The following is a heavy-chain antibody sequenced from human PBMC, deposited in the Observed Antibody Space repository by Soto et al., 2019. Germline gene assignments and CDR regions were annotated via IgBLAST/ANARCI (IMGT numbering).Heavy chain of an antibody. Sequence: GGSLRLSCAASGFSFSSLAMSWVRQAPGKGLEWVSYISISSSTIYYADSVKGRFTISRDDAKNSLYLQMNSLRDEDTSVYYCARDNGIAGSFDPWGQGTMVTVSS. CDR2: ISISSSTI. D-gene: IGHD6-13*01. CDR1: GFSFSSLA. CDR3: ARDNGIAGSFDP. V-gene: IGHV3-48*02. J-gene: IGHJ5*02.